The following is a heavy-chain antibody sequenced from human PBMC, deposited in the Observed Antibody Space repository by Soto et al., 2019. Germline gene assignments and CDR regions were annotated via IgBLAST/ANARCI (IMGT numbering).Heavy chain of an antibody. CDR2: IYYRGNT. V-gene: IGHV4-59*04. CDR3: AIEGGGYCSSGSCQLEY. D-gene: IGHD2-15*01. Sequence: SLACSVAYGSSCRWYWRCIRQTQGKGLEWIGYIYYRGNTYYNPSLKSRVTISVDTSKNQFSLKLSSVTAADTAVYYCAIEGGGYCSSGSCQLEYRGQRNLVTVPS. CDR1: YGSSCRWY. J-gene: IGHJ4*02.